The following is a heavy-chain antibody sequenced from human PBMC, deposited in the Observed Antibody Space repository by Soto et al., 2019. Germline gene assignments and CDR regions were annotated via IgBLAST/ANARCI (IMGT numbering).Heavy chain of an antibody. Sequence: GGSLRLSCAASGFTFSSYGMHWVRQAPGKGLEWVAVISYDGSNKYYADSVKGRFTISRDNFKNTLYLQMNSLRGEDTAVYHCTKEKSYYYYYGMDVWGQGTTVTVS. CDR2: ISYDGSNK. CDR1: GFTFSSYG. J-gene: IGHJ6*02. V-gene: IGHV3-30*18. CDR3: TKEKSYYYYYGMDV.